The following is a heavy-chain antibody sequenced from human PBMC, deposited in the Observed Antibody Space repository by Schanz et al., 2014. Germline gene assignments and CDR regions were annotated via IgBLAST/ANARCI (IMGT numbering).Heavy chain of an antibody. CDR1: GYTFTSYY. CDR3: ARDGEAVAGCDY. CDR2: INPSGGST. Sequence: QVQLVQSGAEVKKPGASVKVSCKASGYTFTSYYMHWVRQAPGQGLEWMGIINPSGGSTSYAQKFQGRVTMTRDTSTSRVYRELSRLRSEDAAVYYCARDGEAVAGCDYWGQGTLVTVSS. D-gene: IGHD6-13*01. J-gene: IGHJ4*02. V-gene: IGHV1-46*03.